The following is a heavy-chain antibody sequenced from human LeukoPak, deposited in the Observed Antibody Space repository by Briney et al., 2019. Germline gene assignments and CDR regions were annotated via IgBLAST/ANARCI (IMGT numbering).Heavy chain of an antibody. CDR2: ISGSGGST. D-gene: IGHD2-2*01. CDR1: GFTFSSYA. CDR3: AKSKGGRKFIVVVPAAITAFDI. V-gene: IGHV3-23*01. J-gene: IGHJ3*02. Sequence: GGSLRLSCAASGFTFSSYAMSWVRQAPGKGLEWFSAISGSGGSTYYADSVKGRFTISRDNSKNTLYLQMNSLRAEDTAVYYCAKSKGGRKFIVVVPAAITAFDIWGQGTMVTVSS.